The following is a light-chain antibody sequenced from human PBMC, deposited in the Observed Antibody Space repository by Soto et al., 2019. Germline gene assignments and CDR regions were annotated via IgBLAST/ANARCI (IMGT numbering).Light chain of an antibody. Sequence: QSALTQPASVSGPPGQSITISCTGTSSDVGSYNLVSWYQQHPGKAPKLMLYEGSKRPSGVSNRFSDSKSGNTASLTISGLQAEDEADYYCCSYAGSGTLVFGGGTKLTVL. CDR1: SSDVGSYNL. J-gene: IGLJ2*01. V-gene: IGLV2-23*01. CDR2: EGS. CDR3: CSYAGSGTLV.